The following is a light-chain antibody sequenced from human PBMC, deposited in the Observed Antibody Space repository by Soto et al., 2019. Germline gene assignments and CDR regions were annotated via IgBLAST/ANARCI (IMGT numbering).Light chain of an antibody. J-gene: IGKJ1*01. Sequence: DIQMTQSPSSLSSSVGDRVTITCRASQSIDHHLNWYQQKPGRAPKLLMDAASRMQSGVPSRFSGSGTGTEFTLPINGLQPEDFATYYCQQSYSTTWTFGQGTKVEI. V-gene: IGKV1-39*01. CDR3: QQSYSTTWT. CDR2: AAS. CDR1: QSIDHH.